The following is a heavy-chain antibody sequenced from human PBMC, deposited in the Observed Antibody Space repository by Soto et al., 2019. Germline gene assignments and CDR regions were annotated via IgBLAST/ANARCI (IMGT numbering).Heavy chain of an antibody. V-gene: IGHV3-30-3*01. CDR2: ISYDGSNK. CDR3: ARDGYYYDSSGYYSMHDTYYFDY. D-gene: IGHD3-22*01. J-gene: IGHJ4*02. Sequence: GGSLRLSCAASGFTFSSYAMHWVRQAPGKGLEWVAVISYDGSNKYYADSVKGRFTISRDNSKNTLYLQMNSLRAEDTAVYYCARDGYYYDSSGYYSMHDTYYFDYWGQGTLVTVSS. CDR1: GFTFSSYA.